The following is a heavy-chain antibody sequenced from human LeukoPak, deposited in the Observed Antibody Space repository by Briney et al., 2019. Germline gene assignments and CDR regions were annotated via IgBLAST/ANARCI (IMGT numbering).Heavy chain of an antibody. D-gene: IGHD2-2*01. CDR3: ARETRYCSSTSCQLDY. V-gene: IGHV3-66*01. J-gene: IGHJ4*02. Sequence: GGSLRLSCAASGFTVSDNFTSWVRQAPGMGLEWVSVIYTGGTTYYANSVKGRFTISRDTSKNTLFLQMNSLRAEDTAVYYCARETRYCSSTSCQLDYWGQGTLVTVSS. CDR2: IYTGGTT. CDR1: GFTVSDNF.